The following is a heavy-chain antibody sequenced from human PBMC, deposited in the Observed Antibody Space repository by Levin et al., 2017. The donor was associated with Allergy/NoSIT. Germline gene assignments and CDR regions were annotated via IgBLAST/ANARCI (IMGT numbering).Heavy chain of an antibody. D-gene: IGHD4-11*01. CDR1: GGSVSSGSYY. V-gene: IGHV4-61*01. CDR2: IYYSGST. CDR3: AREIRGDYKKPYYYYYYMDV. Sequence: SETLSLTCTVSGGSVSSGSYYWSWIRQPPGKGLEWIGYIYYSGSTNYNPSLKSRVTISVDTSKNQFSLKLSSVTAADTAVYYCAREIRGDYKKPYYYYYYMDVWGKGTTVTVSS. J-gene: IGHJ6*03.